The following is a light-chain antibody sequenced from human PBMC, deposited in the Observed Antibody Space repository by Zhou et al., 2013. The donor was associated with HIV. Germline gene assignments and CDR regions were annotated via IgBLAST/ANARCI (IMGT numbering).Light chain of an antibody. J-gene: IGKJ2*01. CDR2: GAS. V-gene: IGKV3-20*01. CDR3: QQYGSSPLFT. CDR1: RSVSSSY. Sequence: EIVLTQSPATLSLSPGEGATLSCRASRSVSSSYLAWYQQKPGQAPRLLIYGASSRATGIPDRFSGSGSGTDFTLTISRLEPEDFAVYYCQQYGSSPLFTFGQGTKLEIK.